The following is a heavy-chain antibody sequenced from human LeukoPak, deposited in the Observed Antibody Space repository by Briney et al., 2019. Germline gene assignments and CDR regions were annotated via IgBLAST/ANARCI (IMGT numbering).Heavy chain of an antibody. CDR1: GFTFSSYA. J-gene: IGHJ4*02. CDR2: ISYDGSNK. Sequence: QPGGSLRLSCAASGFTFSSYAIHWVRQAPGKGLEWVALISYDGSNKYYGESVKGRFTISRDQSKNTLYLQMNSLRAEDTAVYYCAKGTYYYDSSGYYGGYYFDYWGQGTLVTVSS. V-gene: IGHV3-30*04. D-gene: IGHD3-22*01. CDR3: AKGTYYYDSSGYYGGYYFDY.